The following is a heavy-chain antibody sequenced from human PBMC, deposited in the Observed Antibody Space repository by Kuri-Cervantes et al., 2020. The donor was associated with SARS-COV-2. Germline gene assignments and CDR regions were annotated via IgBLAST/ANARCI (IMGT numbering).Heavy chain of an antibody. J-gene: IGHJ4*02. CDR1: GFTFSSYG. V-gene: IGHV3-30*03. D-gene: IGHD3-22*01. CDR3: ATDLGGYVGY. CDR2: ISYDGSNK. Sequence: GESLKISCAASGFTFSSYGMHWVRQAPGKGLEWVAVISYDGSNKYYADSVKGRFTISRDNSKNTLYLQMNSLRAEDTAVYYCATDLGGYVGYWGQGTLVTVSS.